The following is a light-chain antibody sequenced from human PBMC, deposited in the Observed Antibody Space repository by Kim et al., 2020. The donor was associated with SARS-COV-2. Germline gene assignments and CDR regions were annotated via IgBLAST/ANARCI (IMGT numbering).Light chain of an antibody. V-gene: IGKV2-28*01. J-gene: IGKJ2*01. CDR3: MQALQTPYT. CDR1: QSLLHSNGNNY. CDR2: LGS. Sequence: DNVMTQSPLSLPVTPGEPASISCRSGQSLLHSNGNNYVDWYLQKPGQSPQLLIYLGSSRASGVPDRFSGSGSGTDFTLKISRVEAEDVGVYYCMQALQTPYTFGQGTKLEI.